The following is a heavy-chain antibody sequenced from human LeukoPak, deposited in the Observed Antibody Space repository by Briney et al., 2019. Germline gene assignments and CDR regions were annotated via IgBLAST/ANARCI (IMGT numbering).Heavy chain of an antibody. CDR1: GGTFSSYA. CDR2: IIPIFGTA. V-gene: IGHV1-69*13. Sequence: SVTVSCKASGGTFSSYAISWVRQAPGQGREWMGGIIPIFGTANYAQKFQGRVTITADESTSTAYMELSSLRSEDTAVYYCAAALAAAGGTYFDYWGQGTLVTVSS. CDR3: AAALAAAGGTYFDY. D-gene: IGHD6-13*01. J-gene: IGHJ4*02.